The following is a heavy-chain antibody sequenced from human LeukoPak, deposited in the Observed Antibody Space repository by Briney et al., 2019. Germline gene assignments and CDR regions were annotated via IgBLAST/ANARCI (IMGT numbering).Heavy chain of an antibody. J-gene: IGHJ3*02. D-gene: IGHD2-15*01. CDR2: ISDDGNKK. V-gene: IGHV3-30*04. Sequence: GGSLRLSCAASGFTFRTYAMHWVRQAPGKGLEWVAVISDDGNKKFYVDSVKGRFTISRDNSKNTLFLAMNSLRVEDTAVYYCARESARSESAAFDIWGQGTMVTVSS. CDR3: ARESARSESAAFDI. CDR1: GFTFRTYA.